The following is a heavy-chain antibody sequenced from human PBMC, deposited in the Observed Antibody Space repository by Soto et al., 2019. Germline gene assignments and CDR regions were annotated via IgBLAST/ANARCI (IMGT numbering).Heavy chain of an antibody. CDR3: ATLAWFGDRGYWNKAKVIIDY. J-gene: IGHJ4*02. D-gene: IGHD3-10*01. Sequence: SETLSLTCAVSGGSISSSNWWSWVRQPPGKGLEWIGEIYHSGSTNYNPSLKSRVTISVDKSKNQFSLKLSSVTAADTAVYYCATLAWFGDRGYWNKAKVIIDYWGQGTLVTVSS. CDR2: IYHSGST. CDR1: GGSISSSNW. V-gene: IGHV4-4*02.